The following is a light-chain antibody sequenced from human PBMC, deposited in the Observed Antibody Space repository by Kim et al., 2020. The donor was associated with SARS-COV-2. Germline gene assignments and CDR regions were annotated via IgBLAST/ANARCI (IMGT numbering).Light chain of an antibody. Sequence: GQSVTISCTGASSDIGGNNFVSWYQQRPGKAPMVIIYGVSKRSSGVPGRFSGSKSGNTASLTVSGLQAEDEADYYCGSYAGSNNLVFGGGTKLTVL. V-gene: IGLV2-8*01. J-gene: IGLJ3*02. CDR2: GVS. CDR3: GSYAGSNNLV. CDR1: SSDIGGNNF.